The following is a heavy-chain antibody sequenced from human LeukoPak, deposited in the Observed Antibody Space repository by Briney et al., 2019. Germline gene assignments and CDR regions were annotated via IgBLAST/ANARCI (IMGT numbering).Heavy chain of an antibody. CDR2: IYTSGST. D-gene: IGHD4-11*01. CDR1: GGSISSYY. CDR3: AREAYSNYGVDYYYYYMDV. V-gene: IGHV4-4*07. J-gene: IGHJ6*03. Sequence: PSETLSLTCTVSGGSISSYYWSWIRQPAGKGLEWIGRIYTSGSTNYNPSLKSRVTMSVDTSKNQFSLKLSSVTAADTAVYYCAREAYSNYGVDYYYYYMDVWGKGTTVTVSS.